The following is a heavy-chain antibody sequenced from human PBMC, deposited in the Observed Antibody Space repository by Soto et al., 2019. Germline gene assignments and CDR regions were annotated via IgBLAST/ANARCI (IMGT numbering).Heavy chain of an antibody. CDR1: GDTFTNYA. CDR3: ARELAAAGGTGRYFDL. Sequence: QVQLVQSGAELKKPGSSVKVSCKASGDTFTNYAFSWVRQAPGQGLEWVGGITPMFATAKYAQKFQGRVTISADDSTSTAYMELSSLRSEDTAQYCCARELAAAGGTGRYFDLWGRGTLVSVSS. D-gene: IGHD6-13*01. CDR2: ITPMFATA. J-gene: IGHJ2*01. V-gene: IGHV1-69*01.